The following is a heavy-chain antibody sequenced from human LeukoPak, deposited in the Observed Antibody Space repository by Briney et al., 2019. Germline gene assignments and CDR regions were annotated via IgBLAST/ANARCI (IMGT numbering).Heavy chain of an antibody. CDR1: GYSLSDLS. CDR2: VNPEHTET. J-gene: IGHJ5*02. V-gene: IGHV1-24*01. CDR3: AQQKAGYSGSPSWFDP. D-gene: IGHD5-12*01. Sequence: ASVKVSCKVSGYSLSDLSLQWVRQARGQGLEWMGGVNPEHTETIYSQKFQGRVTLTEDTSTDTAYMELSSLRSEDTAMYFCAQQKAGYSGSPSWFDPWGQGTLVTVSS.